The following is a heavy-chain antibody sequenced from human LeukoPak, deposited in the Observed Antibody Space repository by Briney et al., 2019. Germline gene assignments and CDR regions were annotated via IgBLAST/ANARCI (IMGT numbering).Heavy chain of an antibody. CDR1: GGTFSSYA. CDR3: ARELAAAGTPYYCMDV. Sequence: VASVKVSCKASGGTFSSYAISWVRQAPGQGLEWMGGIIPIFGTANYAQKFQGRVTITTDESTSTAYMELSSLRSEDTAVYYCARELAAAGTPYYCMDVWGKGTTVTVSS. CDR2: IIPIFGTA. V-gene: IGHV1-69*05. J-gene: IGHJ6*03. D-gene: IGHD6-13*01.